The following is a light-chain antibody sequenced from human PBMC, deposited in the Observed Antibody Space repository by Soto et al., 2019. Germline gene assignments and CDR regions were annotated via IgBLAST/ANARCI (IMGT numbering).Light chain of an antibody. CDR2: DVS. J-gene: IGLJ1*01. Sequence: QSVLTQPASVSGSPGQSITISCTGTSSDVGGYNYVSWYQQHPGKAPKLMIYDVSNRPSGVSNRFSGSKSGNTASLTISGLQAEDEADYYCNSYTSGTTLVFGTGTKLTVL. CDR3: NSYTSGTTLV. V-gene: IGLV2-14*03. CDR1: SSDVGGYNY.